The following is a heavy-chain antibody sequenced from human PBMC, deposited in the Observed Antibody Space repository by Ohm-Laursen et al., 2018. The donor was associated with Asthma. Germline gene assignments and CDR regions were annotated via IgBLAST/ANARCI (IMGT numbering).Heavy chain of an antibody. CDR2: ITWNSGSM. Sequence: SLRLSCAAPGFTFDGYAMHWVRQAPGKGLEWVSGITWNSGSMGYTDSVKGRFTISRDNAKNSLYLQMNSLRAEDTALYYCAKGSPPALGGWFDPWGQGTLVTVSS. J-gene: IGHJ5*02. CDR1: GFTFDGYA. V-gene: IGHV3-9*01. CDR3: AKGSPPALGGWFDP. D-gene: IGHD1-14*01.